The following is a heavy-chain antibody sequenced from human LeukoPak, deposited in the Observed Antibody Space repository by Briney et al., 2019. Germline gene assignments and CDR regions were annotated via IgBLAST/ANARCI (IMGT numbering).Heavy chain of an antibody. V-gene: IGHV4-61*02. Sequence: SQTLSLTCTVSGGSISSGSYYWSWIRQPAGKGLEWIGRIYTSGSTNYNPSLKSRVTISVDTSKNQFSLKLSSVTAADTAVYYCARGPSEYSRGWSPYGMDVWGQGTTVTVSS. CDR1: GGSISSGSYY. J-gene: IGHJ6*02. CDR3: ARGPSEYSRGWSPYGMDV. D-gene: IGHD6-19*01. CDR2: IYTSGST.